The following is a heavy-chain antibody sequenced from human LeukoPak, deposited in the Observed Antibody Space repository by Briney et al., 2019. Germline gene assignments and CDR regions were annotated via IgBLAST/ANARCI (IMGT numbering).Heavy chain of an antibody. D-gene: IGHD3-3*01. CDR1: GYTFTGYY. Sequence: ASVKVSCKASGYTFTGYYMHWVRQAPGPGLEWMGWINPNSGGTDYAQKFQGRVTMTRDTSISTAYMELSRLRSDDTAVYYCAREVMEWLNWFDPWGQGTLVTVSS. J-gene: IGHJ5*02. V-gene: IGHV1-2*02. CDR3: AREVMEWLNWFDP. CDR2: INPNSGGT.